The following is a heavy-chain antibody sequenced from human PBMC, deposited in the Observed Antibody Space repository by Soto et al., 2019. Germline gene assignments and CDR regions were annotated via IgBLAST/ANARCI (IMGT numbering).Heavy chain of an antibody. V-gene: IGHV3-33*01. J-gene: IGHJ6*03. CDR1: GFTFSSYG. CDR3: ARDAGYCTNGVCRRDYMDV. Sequence: QVQLVESGGGVVQPGRSLRLSCAASGFTFSSYGMHWVRQAPGKGLEWVAVIWYDGSNKYYADSVKGRFTISRDNSKNTLYLQMNSLRAEDTAVYYCARDAGYCTNGVCRRDYMDVWGKGTTVTVSS. D-gene: IGHD2-8*01. CDR2: IWYDGSNK.